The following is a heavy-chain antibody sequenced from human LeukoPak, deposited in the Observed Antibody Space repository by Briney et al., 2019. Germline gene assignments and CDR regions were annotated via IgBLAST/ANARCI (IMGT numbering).Heavy chain of an antibody. V-gene: IGHV1-46*01. D-gene: IGHD4-11*01. CDR2: INPNGGST. Sequence: ASVKVSCKASGYTFPSYYMHWVRQAPGQGLEWMGIINPNGGSTNYAQKFQGRATMTRDTSTSTIYMELSSLRSEDTAVYYCARDTGSDYNNLLFDYWGQGTLVTVSS. CDR1: GYTFPSYY. CDR3: ARDTGSDYNNLLFDY. J-gene: IGHJ4*02.